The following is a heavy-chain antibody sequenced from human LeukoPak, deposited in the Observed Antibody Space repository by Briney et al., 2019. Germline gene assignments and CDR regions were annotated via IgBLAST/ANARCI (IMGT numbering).Heavy chain of an antibody. V-gene: IGHV3-7*01. CDR1: GFTFSSCW. CDR3: ARDKTPGHSYGYGYYYYYGMDV. J-gene: IGHJ6*02. Sequence: PGGSLRLSCAASGFTFSSCWMSWVRQAPGKGLEWVANIKQDGSEKYYVDSVKGRFTISRDNAKNSLYLQMNSLRAEDTAVYYCARDKTPGHSYGYGYYYYYGMDVWGQGTTVTVSS. CDR2: IKQDGSEK. D-gene: IGHD5-18*01.